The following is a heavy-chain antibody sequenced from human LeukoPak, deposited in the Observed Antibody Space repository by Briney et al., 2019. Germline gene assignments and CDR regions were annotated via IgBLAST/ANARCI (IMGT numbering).Heavy chain of an antibody. CDR3: ARGSYCSGGSCYFDY. CDR1: GFTFSSYS. D-gene: IGHD2-15*01. Sequence: GGSLRLSCAASGFTFSSYSMNWVRQAPGKGLEWVSYISSSSSTIYYADSVKGRFTISRDNAKNSLYLQMNSLRAEDTAVYYCARGSYCSGGSCYFDYWGQGTLVTVSS. J-gene: IGHJ4*02. CDR2: ISSSSSTI. V-gene: IGHV3-48*04.